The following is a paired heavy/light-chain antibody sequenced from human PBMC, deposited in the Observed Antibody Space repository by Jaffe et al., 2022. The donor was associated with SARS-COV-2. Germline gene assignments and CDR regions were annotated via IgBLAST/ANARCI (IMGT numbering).Light chain of an antibody. CDR2: WAS. CDR3: QQYLETPLT. J-gene: IGKJ4*01. CDR1: RSVLYSSNNKNH. Sequence: DIVMTQSPDSLAVSLGERATINCKSSRSVLYSSNNKNHLAWLQQKVGQSPKVLIHWASTREPGVPDRFSGSGSGTDFTLTISSLQAEDVAVYYCQQYLETPLTFGGGTKVEIK. V-gene: IGKV4-1*01.
Heavy chain of an antibody. CDR2: IRPRTNGGTA. CDR1: GFTFSNAW. Sequence: EEQLVESGGGLVKPGGSLRLSCAASGFTFSNAWMTWVRQAPGKGLEWVGRIRPRTNGGTADYAAPVKGRFTISRDDSENTLYLQMNSLKSEDTAMYYCSTYTPAVPSWGQGTLVTVSS. V-gene: IGHV3-15*01. J-gene: IGHJ5*02. D-gene: IGHD2-2*02. CDR3: STYTPAVPS.